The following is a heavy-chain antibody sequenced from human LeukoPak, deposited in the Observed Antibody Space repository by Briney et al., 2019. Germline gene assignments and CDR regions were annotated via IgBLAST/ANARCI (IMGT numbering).Heavy chain of an antibody. CDR2: INPSGGRT. CDR1: GYTFTIYY. V-gene: IGHV1-46*01. J-gene: IGHJ4*02. Sequence: ASVKVSFMASGYTFTIYYMHWVRQAPGQGREWGGIINPSGGRTSYAQKCQGRVPRTTATSTSTVYLEPSSLRSEDPAVSYCAPLPGGARKAAKYYFDYWGQGTLVTVPS. D-gene: IGHD6-25*01. CDR3: APLPGGARKAAKYYFDY.